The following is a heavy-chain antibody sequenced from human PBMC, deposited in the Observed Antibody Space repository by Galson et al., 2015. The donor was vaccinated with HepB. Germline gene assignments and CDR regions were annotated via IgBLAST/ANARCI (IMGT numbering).Heavy chain of an antibody. CDR1: GFTFSSYG. V-gene: IGHV3-30*02. J-gene: IGHJ4*02. CDR2: IRYDGSNK. D-gene: IGHD3-22*01. CDR3: AKERYYYDSSGYYYVVGPAFDY. Sequence: SLRLSCAASGFTFSSYGMHWVRQAPGKGLEWVAFIRYDGSNKYYADSVKGRFTISRDNSKNTLYLQMNSLRAEDTAVYYCAKERYYYDSSGYYYVVGPAFDYWGQGTLVTVSS.